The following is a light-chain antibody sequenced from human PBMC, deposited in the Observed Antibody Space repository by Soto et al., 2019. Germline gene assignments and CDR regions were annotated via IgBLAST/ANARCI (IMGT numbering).Light chain of an antibody. CDR3: QQYGSSLTWT. V-gene: IGKV3-20*01. J-gene: IGKJ1*01. CDR1: QSVISNY. CDR2: AAS. Sequence: EVVLTQSPGTVSLSPGERVTLSCRASQSVISNYLAWYQQRPGQAPRLLIYAASSRATGIPDSFSVSGSGTDCTLSNSSLVPKDWAVYYCQQYGSSLTWTFGQGTKVEMK.